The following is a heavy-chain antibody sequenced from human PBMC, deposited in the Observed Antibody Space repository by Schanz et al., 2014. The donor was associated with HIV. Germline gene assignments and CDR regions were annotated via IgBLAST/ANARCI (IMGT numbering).Heavy chain of an antibody. CDR1: GYSFTDYH. CDR2: INPNTRNT. CDR3: ARGSRWNINWFDP. D-gene: IGHD1-1*01. V-gene: IGHV1-46*01. J-gene: IGHJ5*02. Sequence: QAQLVQSGAEVKKPGASVKVSCKASGYSFTDYHMLWVRQAPGQGLEWIGIINPNTRNTKFAQQFKGRVAMTSDASAAIAYMELNSFTSDDTAVYYCARGSRWNINWFDPWGQGTLVTVSS.